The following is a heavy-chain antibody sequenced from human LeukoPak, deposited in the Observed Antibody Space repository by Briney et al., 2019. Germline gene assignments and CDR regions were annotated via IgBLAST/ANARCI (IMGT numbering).Heavy chain of an antibody. CDR2: IYYSGST. CDR1: GGSISSGGYY. V-gene: IGHV4-31*03. J-gene: IGHJ4*02. Sequence: SETLSLTCTVSGGSISSGGYYWSWIRQPPGKGLEWIGYIYYSGSTYYNPSLKSRVSISVDTSKNQFSLKLSSVTAADTAVYYCARVGSCSGGSCYYRLFDYWGQGTLVTVSS. D-gene: IGHD2-15*01. CDR3: ARVGSCSGGSCYYRLFDY.